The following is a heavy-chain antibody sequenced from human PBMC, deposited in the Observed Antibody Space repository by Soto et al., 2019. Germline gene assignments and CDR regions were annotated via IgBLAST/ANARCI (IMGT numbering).Heavy chain of an antibody. CDR2: ISGSGGST. CDR3: AKDPRKGYVVYNWFDP. J-gene: IGHJ5*02. V-gene: IGHV3-23*01. CDR1: GFTFSSYA. D-gene: IGHD5-12*01. Sequence: GGSLRLSCAASGFTFSSYAMSWVRQAPGKGLEWVSAISGSGGSTYYADSVKGRFTISRDNSKNTLYLQMNSLRAEDTAVYYCAKDPRKGYVVYNWFDPWGQGTLVTVSS.